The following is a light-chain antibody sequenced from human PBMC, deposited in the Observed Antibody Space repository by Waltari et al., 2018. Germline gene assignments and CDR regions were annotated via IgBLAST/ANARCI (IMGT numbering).Light chain of an antibody. CDR1: SLRTYY. CDR2: GKD. J-gene: IGLJ3*02. V-gene: IGLV3-19*01. Sequence: SSELTQDPGVSVALGQTIRFTCQGDSLRTYYASWYQLKPGQAPVLVIHGKDKRPSGIPDRISGYSSGTTSSLTITGAQAEDDADYYCSSRNGRANQVVFAGGTKVTVL. CDR3: SSRNGRANQVV.